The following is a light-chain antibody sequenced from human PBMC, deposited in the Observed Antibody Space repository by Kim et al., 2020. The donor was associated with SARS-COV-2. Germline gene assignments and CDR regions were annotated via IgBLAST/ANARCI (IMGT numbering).Light chain of an antibody. CDR1: QSVSSN. V-gene: IGKV3-15*01. J-gene: IGKJ1*01. Sequence: SVSPGERATLSCRASQSVSSNLAWYQQKPGQAPRRLIYGASTRATGIPARFSGSGSGTEFTLTISSLQSEDFAVYYCRQYNNWRTFGQGTKVDIK. CDR2: GAS. CDR3: RQYNNWRT.